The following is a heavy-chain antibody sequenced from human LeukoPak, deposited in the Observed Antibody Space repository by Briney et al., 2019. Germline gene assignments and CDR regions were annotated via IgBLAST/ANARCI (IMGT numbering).Heavy chain of an antibody. D-gene: IGHD3-10*01. Sequence: SETLSLTCTVSSGSISSYYWSWIRQPPGKGLEWIGYIHYSGNANCNPSLQSRVTISVDTSKNQFSLNMTSVTAADTAVYYCARGSYLYESRYFQHWGLGTLVTVSS. CDR1: SGSISSYY. V-gene: IGHV4-59*01. CDR2: IHYSGNA. J-gene: IGHJ1*01. CDR3: ARGSYLYESRYFQH.